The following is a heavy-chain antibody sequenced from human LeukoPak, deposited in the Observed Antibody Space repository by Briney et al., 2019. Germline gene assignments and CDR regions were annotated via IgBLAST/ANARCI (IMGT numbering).Heavy chain of an antibody. CDR3: ARVMGVVVPAGLDY. CDR1: GFTFSSYS. Sequence: GGSLRLSCAASGFTFSSYSMNWVRQAPGKGLEWVSSISSSSSYIYYADSVKGRFTISRDNAKNSLYLQMNSLRAEDTAVYYCARVMGVVVPAGLDYWGQGTLVTVSS. V-gene: IGHV3-21*01. CDR2: ISSSSSYI. D-gene: IGHD2-2*01. J-gene: IGHJ4*02.